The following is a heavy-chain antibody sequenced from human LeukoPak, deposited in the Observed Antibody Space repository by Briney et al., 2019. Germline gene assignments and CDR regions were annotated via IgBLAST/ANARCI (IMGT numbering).Heavy chain of an antibody. CDR3: ARQKYLRGPDVEYFDY. CDR2: IRYDGSNK. Sequence: GGSLRLSCAASGFTFSSYGMHWVRQAPGKGLEWVAFIRYDGSNKYYADSVKGRFTISRDNSKKTLYLQMNSLRAEDTAVYYCARQKYLRGPDVEYFDYWGQGTLVTVPS. J-gene: IGHJ4*02. CDR1: GFTFSSYG. V-gene: IGHV3-30*02. D-gene: IGHD5/OR15-5a*01.